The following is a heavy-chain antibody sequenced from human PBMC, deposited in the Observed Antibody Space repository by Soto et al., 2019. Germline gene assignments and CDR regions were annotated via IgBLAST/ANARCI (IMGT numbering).Heavy chain of an antibody. CDR2: ISTSGNII. D-gene: IGHD3-22*01. CDR1: GFRSIKYE. CDR3: ASHYYDSSGYSY. V-gene: IGHV3-48*03. Sequence: GGSLRLSCAASGFRSIKYERNWVRQAPGKGLEWVSYISTSGNIIYYADSVKGRFTISRDNAKNSLYLQMNSLRAEDTAVYYCASHYYDSSGYSYWGQGTLVTVSS. J-gene: IGHJ4*02.